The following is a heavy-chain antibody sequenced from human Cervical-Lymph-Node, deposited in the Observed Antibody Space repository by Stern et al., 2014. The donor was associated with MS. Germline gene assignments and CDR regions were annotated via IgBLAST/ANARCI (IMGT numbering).Heavy chain of an antibody. CDR2: TSSSGSDR. Sequence: VQLVESGGGLVKPGGSLRLSCAASGFSFSDFSMNWIRQAPGKGLEWVSYTSSSGSDRLYADSVKGRFTVSRDGAKNSLYLQMNSLRADDTAVYYCASHHYYDSSAGLDYWGQGTLVTVSS. CDR1: GFSFSDFS. D-gene: IGHD3-22*01. V-gene: IGHV3-11*04. CDR3: ASHHYYDSSAGLDY. J-gene: IGHJ4*02.